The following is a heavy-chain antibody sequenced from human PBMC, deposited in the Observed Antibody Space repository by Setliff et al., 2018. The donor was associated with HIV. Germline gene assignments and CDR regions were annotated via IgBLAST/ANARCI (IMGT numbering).Heavy chain of an antibody. CDR1: GVSISSHY. D-gene: IGHD3-22*01. CDR3: ARLPDYYDSSLYYYYGMDV. CDR2: IYYSGST. J-gene: IGHJ6*02. V-gene: IGHV4-59*11. Sequence: SSETLSLTCTVSGVSISSHYWNWIRQPPGKGLEWIGTIYYSGSTKYNPSLKSRVTISVDTSKNQFSLKLRPVTAADTAVYYCARLPDYYDSSLYYYYGMDVWGQGTTVTVSS.